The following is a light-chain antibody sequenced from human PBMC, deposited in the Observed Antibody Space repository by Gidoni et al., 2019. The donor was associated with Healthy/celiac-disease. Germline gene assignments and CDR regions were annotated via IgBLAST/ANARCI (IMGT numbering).Light chain of an antibody. Sequence: DIVLTQSPGTLSLSPGERATLSCRASQSVSSSYLAWYQQKPGQAPRLLTYGASSRATGIPERFSGSGSGTDFTLTISRLEPEDFAVYYSQQYGSSPWTFGQGTKVEIK. CDR1: QSVSSSY. J-gene: IGKJ1*01. CDR2: GAS. CDR3: QQYGSSPWT. V-gene: IGKV3-20*01.